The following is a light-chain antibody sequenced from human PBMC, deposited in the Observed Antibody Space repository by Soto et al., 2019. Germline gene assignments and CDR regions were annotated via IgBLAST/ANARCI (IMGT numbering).Light chain of an antibody. J-gene: IGKJ1*01. Sequence: DIRMTQSPSTLSASVGDRVTITCRASQGISGWLAWYQQKPGKAPKLPIYDASSLESGVPSRFSGSGSGTEFTLTISSLRPDDFATYYCQQYNSYWTFGQGTKVEIK. CDR1: QGISGW. CDR3: QQYNSYWT. V-gene: IGKV1-5*01. CDR2: DAS.